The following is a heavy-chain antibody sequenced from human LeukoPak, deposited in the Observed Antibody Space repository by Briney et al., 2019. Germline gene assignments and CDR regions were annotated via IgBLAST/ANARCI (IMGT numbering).Heavy chain of an antibody. CDR1: GFALSTYW. CDR2: INSDGSNT. D-gene: IGHD3-10*01. J-gene: IGHJ4*02. Sequence: GGSLRLSCAASGFALSTYWMHWVRQAPGKGLVWVSLINSDGSNTLYADSVKSRFTISKDTAKHTLYREISRPRADDTAVYYCARAGSGRSYDCWGQGTLVTVSS. CDR3: ARAGSGRSYDC. V-gene: IGHV3-74*01.